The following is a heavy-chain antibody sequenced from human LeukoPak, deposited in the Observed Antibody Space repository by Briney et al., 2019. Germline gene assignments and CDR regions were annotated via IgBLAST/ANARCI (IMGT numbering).Heavy chain of an antibody. CDR3: ARDGELVGATTLDY. CDR1: GYTFTSYA. J-gene: IGHJ4*02. V-gene: IGHV1-3*01. CDR2: INAGNGST. D-gene: IGHD1-26*01. Sequence: ASVKVSCKASGYTFTSYAMHWVRQAPGQRLEWMGWINAGNGSTKYSQKFQGRVTITRDTSASTAYMELSSLRSEDTAVYYCARDGELVGATTLDYWGQGTLVTVSS.